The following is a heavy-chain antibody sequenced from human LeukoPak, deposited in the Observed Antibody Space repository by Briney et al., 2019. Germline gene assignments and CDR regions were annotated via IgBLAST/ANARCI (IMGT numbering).Heavy chain of an antibody. V-gene: IGHV1-18*01. CDR2: ISAYNGNT. D-gene: IGHD3-22*01. Sequence: ASVKVSCKASGYTFTSYGIRWVRQAPGQGLEWMGWISAYNGNTNYAQKLQGRVTMTTDTSTSTAYMELRSLRSDDTAVYYCARVRSYYDSSAYDYWGQGTLVTVSS. J-gene: IGHJ4*02. CDR1: GYTFTSYG. CDR3: ARVRSYYDSSAYDY.